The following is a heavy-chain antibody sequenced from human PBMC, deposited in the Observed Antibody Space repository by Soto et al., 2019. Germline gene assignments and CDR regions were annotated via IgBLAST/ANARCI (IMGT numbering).Heavy chain of an antibody. CDR1: GGTFSGYY. CDR2: INHSGST. J-gene: IGHJ6*02. D-gene: IGHD2-15*01. CDR3: ARGREVVAGYRYYYYGMDV. V-gene: IGHV4-34*01. Sequence: KSSETLSLTCAVYGGTFSGYYWSWIRQPPGKGLEWIGEINHSGSTNYNPSLKSRVTISVDTSKNQFSLKLSSVTAADTAVYYCARGREVVAGYRYYYYGMDVWGQGTTVTVSS.